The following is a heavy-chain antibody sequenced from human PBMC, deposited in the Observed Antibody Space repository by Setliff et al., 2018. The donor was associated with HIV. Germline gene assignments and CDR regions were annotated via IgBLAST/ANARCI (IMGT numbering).Heavy chain of an antibody. CDR3: ATERKVGALGDAFDI. CDR2: IWYDGSNK. Sequence: SLRLSCAASGFTFSTSAMHWVRQAPGKGLEWVAVIWYDGSNKYYADSVKGRFTISRDNSKNMLYLQMNSLRTEDTAVYYCATERKVGALGDAFDIWGQGTMVTVSS. V-gene: IGHV3-33*01. D-gene: IGHD1-26*01. CDR1: GFTFSTSA. J-gene: IGHJ3*02.